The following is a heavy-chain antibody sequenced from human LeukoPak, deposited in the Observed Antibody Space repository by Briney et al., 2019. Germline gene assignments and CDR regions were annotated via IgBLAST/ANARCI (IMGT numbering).Heavy chain of an antibody. V-gene: IGHV3-48*01. J-gene: IGHJ4*02. Sequence: GGSLRLSCAASGFTFSSYSMNWVRQAPGKGLEWVSYISSSSSTIYYADSVKGRFTISRDNAKNSLYLQMNSLRAEDTAVYYCARDELSIPAANWGQGTLVIVSS. CDR1: GFTFSSYS. CDR2: ISSSSSTI. CDR3: ARDELSIPAAN. D-gene: IGHD6-13*01.